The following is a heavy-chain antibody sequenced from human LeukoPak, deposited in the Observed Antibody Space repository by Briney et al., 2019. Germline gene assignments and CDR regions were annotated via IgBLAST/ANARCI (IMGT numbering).Heavy chain of an antibody. D-gene: IGHD5-12*01. CDR1: GYTFTSYG. CDR2: ISAYNGNT. J-gene: IGHJ4*02. V-gene: IGHV1-18*01. Sequence: GASVKVSCKASGYTFTSYGISWVRQAPGQGLEWMGWISAYNGNTNYAQKLQGRVTMTTDTSTSTAYMELRSLRAEDTAVYYCAKDVREPGYSGYYFDYWGQGTLVTVSS. CDR3: AKDVREPGYSGYYFDY.